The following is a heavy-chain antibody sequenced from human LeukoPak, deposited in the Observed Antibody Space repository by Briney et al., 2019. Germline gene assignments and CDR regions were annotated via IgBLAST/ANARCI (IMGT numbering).Heavy chain of an antibody. CDR2: IFNSGII. D-gene: IGHD5-18*01. CDR3: ARESSVLHGDTAPLGI. CDR1: GVTVSNYY. J-gene: IGHJ3*02. V-gene: IGHV4-4*08. Sequence: PSETLSLTCIVSGVTVSNYYWSWIRQPPGKGLEWIGNIFNSGIINYSPSLKGRVTISLDTSKNQFSLKLNSVTAADTAIYYCARESSVLHGDTAPLGIWGQGTKVTVSS.